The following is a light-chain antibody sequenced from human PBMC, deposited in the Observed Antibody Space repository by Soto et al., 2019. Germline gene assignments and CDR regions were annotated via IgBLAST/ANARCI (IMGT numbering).Light chain of an antibody. CDR2: SNN. J-gene: IGLJ1*01. CDR1: SSNIGSNT. Sequence: QSVLTQPPSASGTPGQRVTISCSGSSSNIGSNTVNWYQQLPGTAPKLLIYSNNQRPSRVPDRFSGSKSGTSASLAISGLQSEDEADYYCAAWDDSLQGVFGTGTKVTVL. CDR3: AAWDDSLQGV. V-gene: IGLV1-44*01.